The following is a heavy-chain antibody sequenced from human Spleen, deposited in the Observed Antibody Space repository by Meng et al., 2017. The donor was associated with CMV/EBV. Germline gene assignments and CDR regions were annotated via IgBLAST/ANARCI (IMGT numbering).Heavy chain of an antibody. CDR1: GGSFSGYY. Sequence: GSLRLSCAVYGGSFSGYYWSWIRQPPGKGLEWIGEINHSGSTNYNPSLKSRVTISVDTSKNQFSLKLSSVTAADTAVYYCARRPTVTTYYYYYYGMDVWGQGTTVTVSS. V-gene: IGHV4-34*01. CDR2: INHSGST. D-gene: IGHD4-17*01. CDR3: ARRPTVTTYYYYYYGMDV. J-gene: IGHJ6*02.